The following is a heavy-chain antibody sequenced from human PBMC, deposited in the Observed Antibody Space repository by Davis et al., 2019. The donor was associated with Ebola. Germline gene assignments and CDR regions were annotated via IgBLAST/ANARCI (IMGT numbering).Heavy chain of an antibody. Sequence: ASVKVSCKASGYTFTSYGISWVRQAPGQGLEWMGWISAYNGKTNYAQKVHDRVTMTTDTSTSTAYMELRGLASDDTAVYYCARCNYDFWSGIGAGYYGMDVWGQGTRVTVSS. CDR3: ARCNYDFWSGIGAGYYGMDV. V-gene: IGHV1-18*01. CDR2: ISAYNGKT. J-gene: IGHJ6*02. CDR1: GYTFTSYG. D-gene: IGHD3-3*01.